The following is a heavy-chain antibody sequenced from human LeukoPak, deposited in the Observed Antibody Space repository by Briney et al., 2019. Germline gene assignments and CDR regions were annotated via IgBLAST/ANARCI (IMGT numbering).Heavy chain of an antibody. V-gene: IGHV3-21*01. CDR1: GFTFSSYN. Sequence: GGSLRLSCAASGFTFSSYNMNWVRQAPGKGLEWVSSISSSSSYIYYADSVKGRFTISRDNAKNSLYLQMDSLRAEDTGVYYCANHFACGSTSCPPFDYWGQGTLVTVSA. CDR3: ANHFACGSTSCPPFDY. J-gene: IGHJ4*02. CDR2: ISSSSSYI. D-gene: IGHD2-2*01.